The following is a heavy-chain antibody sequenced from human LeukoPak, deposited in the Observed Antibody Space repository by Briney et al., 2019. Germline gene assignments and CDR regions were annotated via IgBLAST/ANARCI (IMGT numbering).Heavy chain of an antibody. Sequence: SETLSLTCTVSGYSISTGYYWDWIRQPPGKGLEWIGTFYHGGSTYYNPSLKSRVTISADTSKNQFSLKLRSVTAADTAVYYCARVAQQLVDGTHYYYYMDVWGKGTAVTVSS. CDR2: FYHGGST. CDR3: ARVAQQLVDGTHYYYYMDV. D-gene: IGHD6-13*01. CDR1: GYSISTGYY. J-gene: IGHJ6*03. V-gene: IGHV4-38-2*02.